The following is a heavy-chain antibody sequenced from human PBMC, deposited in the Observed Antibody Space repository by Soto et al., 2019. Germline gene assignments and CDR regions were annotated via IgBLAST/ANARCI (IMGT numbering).Heavy chain of an antibody. J-gene: IGHJ5*02. Sequence: PSETLSLTCTVSGGSISSGDYYWSWIRQPPGKGLEWIGYIYYSGSTYYNPSLKSRVTISVDTSKNQFSLKLSSVTAADTAVYYCARVPGYYDSSGYYLNWFDPWGQGTLVTVSS. CDR2: IYYSGST. CDR1: GGSISSGDYY. CDR3: ARVPGYYDSSGYYLNWFDP. V-gene: IGHV4-30-4*01. D-gene: IGHD3-22*01.